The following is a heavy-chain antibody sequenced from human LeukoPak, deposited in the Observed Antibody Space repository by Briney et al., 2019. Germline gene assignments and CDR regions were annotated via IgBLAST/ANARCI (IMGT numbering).Heavy chain of an antibody. V-gene: IGHV4-38-2*01. CDR3: ARRGSYYNFDY. J-gene: IGHJ4*02. D-gene: IGHD1-26*01. CDR1: GYSTSSGYY. Sequence: SETLSLTCAVSGYSTSSGYYWGWIRPPPGKGLEWIGSIYHSGSTYYNPSLKSRVTISVDTSKNQFSLKLIPVTAADTAVYYCARRGSYYNFDYWGQGTLVTVSS. CDR2: IYHSGST.